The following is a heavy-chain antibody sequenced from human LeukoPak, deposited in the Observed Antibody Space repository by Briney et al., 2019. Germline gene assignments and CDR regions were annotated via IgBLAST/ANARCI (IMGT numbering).Heavy chain of an antibody. V-gene: IGHV4-39*07. J-gene: IGHJ2*01. CDR2: IYIGGTT. Sequence: SETLSLTCTVSGGSISRSSYYWGWIRQPPGKGLEWIGSIYIGGTTYYNPSLKSRVTISVDTSKNQFSLNLNSMTAADTAVYYCARKPSPITTYRYFDLWGRGTLVTVSS. D-gene: IGHD4-11*01. CDR3: ARKPSPITTYRYFDL. CDR1: GGSISRSSYY.